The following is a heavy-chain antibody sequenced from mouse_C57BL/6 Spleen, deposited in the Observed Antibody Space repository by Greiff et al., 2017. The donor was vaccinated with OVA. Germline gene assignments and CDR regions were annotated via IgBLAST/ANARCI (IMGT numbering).Heavy chain of an antibody. J-gene: IGHJ2*01. CDR1: GYTFTSYW. D-gene: IGHD2-3*01. CDR2: IYPSDNET. CDR3: ALYDGDFDY. V-gene: IGHV1-61*01. Sequence: VQLQQPGAELVRPGSSVKLSCKASGYTFTSYWMDWVKQRPGQGLEWIGNIYPSDNETHYNQKFKDKATLTVDKSSSTAYMQLSSLTSEDSAVYYCALYDGDFDYWGQGTTLTVSS.